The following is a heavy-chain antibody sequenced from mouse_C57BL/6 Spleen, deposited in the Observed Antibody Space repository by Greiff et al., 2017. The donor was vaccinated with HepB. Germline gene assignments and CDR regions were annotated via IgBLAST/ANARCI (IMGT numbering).Heavy chain of an antibody. CDR3: AREDGNSFDY. CDR2: INYDGSST. CDR1: GFTFSDYY. V-gene: IGHV5-16*01. D-gene: IGHD2-1*01. Sequence: DVQLVESEGGLVQPGSSMKLSCTASGFTFSDYYMAWVRQVPEKGLEWVANINYDGSSTYYLDSLKSRFIISRDNAKNILYLQMSSLKSEDTATYYCAREDGNSFDYGGQGTTLTVSS. J-gene: IGHJ2*01.